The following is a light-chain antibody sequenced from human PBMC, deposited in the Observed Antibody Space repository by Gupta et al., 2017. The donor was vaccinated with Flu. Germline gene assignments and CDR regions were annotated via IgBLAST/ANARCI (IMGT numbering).Light chain of an antibody. CDR1: KLGDKY. CDR3: QAWDSSTGV. CDR2: KDN. J-gene: IGLJ1*01. V-gene: IGLV3-1*01. Sequence: SYELTQPPSVSVSPGQTASITCSGDKLGDKYTCWYQQKPGQSPVMVIYKDNKRPSATPDLSSASASGTTATLTIRGTQTMDEDDYYSQAWDSSTGVFGTGTKVTVL.